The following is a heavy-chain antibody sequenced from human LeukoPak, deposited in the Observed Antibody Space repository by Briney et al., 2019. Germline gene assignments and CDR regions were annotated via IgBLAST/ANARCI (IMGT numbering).Heavy chain of an antibody. CDR3: ARDMAL. CDR2: ISGTGDTT. J-gene: IGHJ4*02. D-gene: IGHD4/OR15-4a*01. Sequence: GGSLRLSCAASGFTFSTYGMSSVRQAPGKGLEWDSGISGTGDTTYYADSVKGRFTISRDNSKNTLYLQMNSLRADDTAVYYCARDMALWGQGTLVTVSS. V-gene: IGHV3-23*01. CDR1: GFTFSTYG.